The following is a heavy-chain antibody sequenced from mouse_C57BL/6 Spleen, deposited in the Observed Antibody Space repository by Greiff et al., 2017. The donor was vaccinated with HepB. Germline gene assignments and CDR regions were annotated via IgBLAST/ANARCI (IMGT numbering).Heavy chain of an antibody. V-gene: IGHV5-4*03. Sequence: DVMLVESGGGLVKPGGSLKLSCAASGFTFSSYAMSWVRQTPEKRLEWVATISDGSSYTYDQDNVKGRFTISTDNAKNNVYLQMRHLKSEDTAMYYFARCAYYCYDSSCFAYWGQGTPVTVSA. CDR1: GFTFSSYA. D-gene: IGHD2-12*01. J-gene: IGHJ3*01. CDR3: ARCAYYCYDSSCFAY. CDR2: ISDGSSYT.